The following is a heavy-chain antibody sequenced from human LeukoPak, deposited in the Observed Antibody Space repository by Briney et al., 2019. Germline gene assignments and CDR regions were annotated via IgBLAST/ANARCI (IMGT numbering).Heavy chain of an antibody. Sequence: PGGSMRLACAAYGFTFSSYAMHWVRQAPGKGLEWVAVISYDGSNKYYADSVKGRFTISRDNSKNTLYLQMNSLRAEDTAVYYCAREGRIGAFDMWGQGTMVTVSS. CDR3: AREGRIGAFDM. CDR2: ISYDGSNK. V-gene: IGHV3-30*04. CDR1: GFTFSSYA. J-gene: IGHJ3*02.